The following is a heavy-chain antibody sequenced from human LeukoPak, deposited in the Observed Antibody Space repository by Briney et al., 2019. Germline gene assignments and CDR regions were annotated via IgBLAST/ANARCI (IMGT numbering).Heavy chain of an antibody. D-gene: IGHD6-25*01. J-gene: IGHJ5*02. CDR2: IIPILGIA. V-gene: IGHV1-69*04. CDR3: ARYSGSLYNWFDP. Sequence: SVKPSCKASGGTFSSYAISWVRQAPGQGLEWMGRIIPILGIANYAQKFQGRVTITADKSTSTAYMELSSLRSEDTAVYYCARYSGSLYNWFDPWGQGTLVTVSS. CDR1: GGTFSSYA.